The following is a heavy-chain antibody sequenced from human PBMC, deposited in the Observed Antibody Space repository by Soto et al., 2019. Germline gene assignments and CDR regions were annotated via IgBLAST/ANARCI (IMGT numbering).Heavy chain of an antibody. CDR1: GYTFTSYA. J-gene: IGHJ4*02. CDR3: AKKITGGSYFRDYFDY. Sequence: ASVKVSCKASGYTFTSYAMHWVRQAPGQRLEWMGWINAGNGNTKYSQKFQGRVTITRDTSASTAYMELSSLRSEDTAVYYCAKKITGGSYFRDYFDYWGQGTLVTVSS. D-gene: IGHD3-10*01. V-gene: IGHV1-3*01. CDR2: INAGNGNT.